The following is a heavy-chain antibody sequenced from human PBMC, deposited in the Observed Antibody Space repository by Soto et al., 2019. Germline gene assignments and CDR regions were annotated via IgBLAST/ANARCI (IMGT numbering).Heavy chain of an antibody. V-gene: IGHV1-8*01. CDR3: ARGLSTGTTSYYYGMDV. D-gene: IGHD1-7*01. CDR2: MNPNSGNT. Sequence: GASVKVSCKASGYTFTSYDINWVRQATGQGLEWMGWMNPNSGNTGYAQKFQGRVTMTRNTSISTAYMELSSLRSEDTAVYYCARGLSTGTTSYYYGMDVWGQGTTVTVSS. J-gene: IGHJ6*02. CDR1: GYTFTSYD.